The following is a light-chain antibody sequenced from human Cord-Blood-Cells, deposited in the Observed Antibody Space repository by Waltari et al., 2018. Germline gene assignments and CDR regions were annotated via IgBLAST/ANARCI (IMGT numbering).Light chain of an antibody. J-gene: IGKJ2*03. Sequence: EIVMTQSPAPLSVSPVERATLSCRASQSVRRNLAWYQQKPGQAPRLLIYGASTRATAIPARFSGSGSGTEFTLTISSLQSEDFAVYYCQQYNNWPPYSFGQGTKLEIK. CDR3: QQYNNWPPYS. CDR1: QSVRRN. CDR2: GAS. V-gene: IGKV3-15*01.